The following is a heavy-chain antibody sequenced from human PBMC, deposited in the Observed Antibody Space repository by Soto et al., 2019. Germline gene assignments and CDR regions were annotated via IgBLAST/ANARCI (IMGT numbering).Heavy chain of an antibody. V-gene: IGHV4-61*05. CDR2: VHNSGST. CDR3: ARVVDATTTPRFDP. J-gene: IGHJ5*02. CDR1: GVSISSSSYY. Sequence: SETLSLTCTVSGVSISSSSYYWGWLRQPPGKGLEWIGYVHNSGSTYCNAPLRSRVTMSADASKKQFSLKLSSVTAADTAVYYCARVVDATTTPRFDPWGQGILVTVSS. D-gene: IGHD1-26*01.